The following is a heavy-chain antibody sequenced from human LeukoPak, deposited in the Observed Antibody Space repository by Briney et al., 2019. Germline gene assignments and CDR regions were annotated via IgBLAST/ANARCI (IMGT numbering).Heavy chain of an antibody. CDR2: IYHSGST. Sequence: SETLSLTCTVSGYSISSGYYWGWIRQPPGKGLEWIGSIYHSGSTYYNPSLKSRVTISVDTSKNQFSLKLSSVTAADTAVYYCARVYRGAMDYGGQGTLVTVSS. D-gene: IGHD3-10*01. CDR1: GYSISSGYY. V-gene: IGHV4-38-2*02. CDR3: ARVYRGAMDY. J-gene: IGHJ4*02.